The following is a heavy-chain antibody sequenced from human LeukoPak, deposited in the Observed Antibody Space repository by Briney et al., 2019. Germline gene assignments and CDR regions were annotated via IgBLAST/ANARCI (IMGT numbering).Heavy chain of an antibody. CDR2: IYYSGST. Sequence: SETLSLTCTVSGGPISSYYWSWIRQPPGKGLEWSGYIYYSGSTNYNPSLKSRVTISVDTSKNQFSLKLSSVTAADTAVYYCARGYCRSTSCYRDRYYFDYWGQGTLVTVSS. V-gene: IGHV4-59*01. J-gene: IGHJ4*02. CDR1: GGPISSYY. D-gene: IGHD2-2*02. CDR3: ARGYCRSTSCYRDRYYFDY.